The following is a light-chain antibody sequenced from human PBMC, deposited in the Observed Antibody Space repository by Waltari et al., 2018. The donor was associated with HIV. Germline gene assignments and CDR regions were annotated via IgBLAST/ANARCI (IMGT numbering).Light chain of an antibody. CDR3: LQGYISPLT. V-gene: IGKV1-39*01. Sequence: DIQMTQSPSSLSASVGDRVTITCRTSQSINTFLNWYQMKTGKVPRLLIYGAYRLESGVPSRFSLTISSLQPEDFATYYCLQGYISPLTFGPGTKVDIK. CDR1: QSINTF. J-gene: IGKJ3*01. CDR2: GAY.